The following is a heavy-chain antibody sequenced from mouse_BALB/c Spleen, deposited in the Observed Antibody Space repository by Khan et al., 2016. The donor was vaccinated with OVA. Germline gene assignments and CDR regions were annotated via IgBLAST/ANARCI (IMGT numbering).Heavy chain of an antibody. Sequence: QVQLQQSGPGLVAPSQSLSITCTISGFSLTNYGVHWVRQPPGKGLEWLVVIWSDGSTTYNSALKSRLTISKDNSKSQVFLKMNSLQTGDTAMYFCARQPYYHYNIMDYWGQGTSVTVSS. V-gene: IGHV2-6-1*01. J-gene: IGHJ4*01. CDR1: GFSLTNYG. CDR3: ARQPYYHYNIMDY. D-gene: IGHD2-10*01. CDR2: IWSDGST.